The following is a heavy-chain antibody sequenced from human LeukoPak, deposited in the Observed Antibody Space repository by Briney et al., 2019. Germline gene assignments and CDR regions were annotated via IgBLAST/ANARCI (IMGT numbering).Heavy chain of an antibody. CDR1: GFSISTFE. CDR3: ATKVAGTSHFSY. CDR2: ISDGGSAI. Sequence: GGSLRLSCAASGFSISTFEMNWVRQAPGKGLEWVSYISDGGSAIQHADSVRGRFAISRDNAKNSLYLEMHSLRVEDTAVYYRATKVAGTSHFSYWGQGTLVTVSS. D-gene: IGHD6-19*01. V-gene: IGHV3-48*03. J-gene: IGHJ4*02.